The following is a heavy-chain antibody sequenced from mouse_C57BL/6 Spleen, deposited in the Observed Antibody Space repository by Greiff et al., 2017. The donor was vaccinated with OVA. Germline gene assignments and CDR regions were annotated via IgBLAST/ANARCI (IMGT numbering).Heavy chain of an antibody. Sequence: VQLQQSGAELVRPGASVKLSCKASGYTFTDYYINWVKQRPGQGLEWIARIYPGSGNTYYNEKFKGKATLTAEKSSSTAYMQLSSLTSEDSAVYFCARSGYGKGAWFAYWGQGTLVTVSA. CDR1: GYTFTDYY. CDR3: ARSGYGKGAWFAY. J-gene: IGHJ3*01. D-gene: IGHD2-1*01. V-gene: IGHV1-76*01. CDR2: IYPGSGNT.